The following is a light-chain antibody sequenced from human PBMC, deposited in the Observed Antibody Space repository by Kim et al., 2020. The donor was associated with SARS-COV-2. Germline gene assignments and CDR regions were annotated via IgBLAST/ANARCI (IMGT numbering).Light chain of an antibody. CDR1: KLGDRY. CDR2: QDS. J-gene: IGLJ3*02. V-gene: IGLV3-1*01. CDR3: QAWDSNTDWV. Sequence: VSPGQTASITCSGDKLGDRYANWYQKKPGQSPVLVIYQDSKRPSGIPERFSGSSSGNTATLTISGTQAMDEADYYCQAWDSNTDWVFGGGTQLTVL.